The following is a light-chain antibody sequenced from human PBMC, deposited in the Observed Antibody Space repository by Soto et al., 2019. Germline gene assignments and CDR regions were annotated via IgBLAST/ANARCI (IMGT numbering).Light chain of an antibody. CDR2: DVS. CDR1: SSDVGTYNY. CDR3: CSYAGSPRYV. Sequence: QSALTQPRSVSGSLGQSVTISCTGTSSDVGTYNYVSWYQQHPGKAPKVMIYDVSERPSGVPDRFSGSKSGNTASLTISGLEAVDEAEYYCCSYAGSPRYVLGTGTKVTVL. J-gene: IGLJ1*01. V-gene: IGLV2-11*01.